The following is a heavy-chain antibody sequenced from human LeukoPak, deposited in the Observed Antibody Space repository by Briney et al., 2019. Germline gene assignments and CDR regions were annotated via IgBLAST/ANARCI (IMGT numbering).Heavy chain of an antibody. D-gene: IGHD3-10*01. CDR1: GYTFTSYG. Sequence: ASVKVSFKASGYTFTSYGFSWVRQAPGQGLEWMGWISAYNGNTNYAQSFQGRVTMTTDTSTSTAYMELRSLRSDDTAVYFCARDFYYGSGTYYDGDAFDIWGQGTMVTVSS. J-gene: IGHJ3*02. CDR2: ISAYNGNT. CDR3: ARDFYYGSGTYYDGDAFDI. V-gene: IGHV1-18*01.